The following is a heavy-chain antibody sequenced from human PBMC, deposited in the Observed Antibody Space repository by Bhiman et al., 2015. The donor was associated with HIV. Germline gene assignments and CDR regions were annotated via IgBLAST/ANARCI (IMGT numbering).Heavy chain of an antibody. V-gene: IGHV3-30*14. D-gene: IGHD6-19*01. CDR3: ARGAVAGAFTPSYYFDY. Sequence: QVQLVESGGGMVQPGRSLRLSCAASGFAFSSYAMHWVRQTPGKGLEWVAVISYDGSKKSYADSVKGRFTISRDNSKNTLYLQMDSLRAEDTAVYYCARGAVAGAFTPSYYFDYWGQGTLVTVSS. CDR1: GFAFSSYA. J-gene: IGHJ4*02. CDR2: ISYDGSKK.